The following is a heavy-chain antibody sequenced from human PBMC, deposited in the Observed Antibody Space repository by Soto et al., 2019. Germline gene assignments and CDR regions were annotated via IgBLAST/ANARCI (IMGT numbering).Heavy chain of an antibody. D-gene: IGHD3-10*01. CDR3: ARDSRNYYGSGTSASFGY. Sequence: PGGSLRLSCAASGFTFSSYSMNWVRQAPGKGLEWVSSISSSSSYIYYADSVKGRFTISRDNAKNSLYLQMNSLRAEDTAVYYCARDSRNYYGSGTSASFGYWGQGTLVTVSS. CDR1: GFTFSSYS. V-gene: IGHV3-21*01. J-gene: IGHJ4*02. CDR2: ISSSSSYI.